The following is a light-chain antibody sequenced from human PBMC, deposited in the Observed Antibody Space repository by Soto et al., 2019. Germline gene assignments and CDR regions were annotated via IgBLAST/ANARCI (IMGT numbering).Light chain of an antibody. J-gene: IGKJ1*01. V-gene: IGKV1-5*01. CDR3: QQYNSYLWT. CDR1: QSISSW. CDR2: DAS. Sequence: IHPLHSPTTLSASVGHRVTITCRASQSISSWLAWYQQKPGKAPKLLIYDASSLESGVPSRFSGSGSGTEFTLTISSLQPDDFATYYCQQYNSYLWTFGQGTKVDIK.